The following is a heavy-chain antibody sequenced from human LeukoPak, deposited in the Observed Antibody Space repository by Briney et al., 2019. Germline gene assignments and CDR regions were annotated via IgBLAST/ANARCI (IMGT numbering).Heavy chain of an antibody. CDR1: GFTFTSSS. V-gene: IGHV1-58*02. Sequence: SVRVSCKASGFTFTSSSMQWVRQARGQRLEWIGWIAVGSGNTNYAQKFQGRVTITRDMSTSTAYMELSSLRSEDTAVYYCAAVFGSGYYYYFDYWGRGTLVTVSS. D-gene: IGHD3-22*01. CDR2: IAVGSGNT. CDR3: AAVFGSGYYYYFDY. J-gene: IGHJ4*02.